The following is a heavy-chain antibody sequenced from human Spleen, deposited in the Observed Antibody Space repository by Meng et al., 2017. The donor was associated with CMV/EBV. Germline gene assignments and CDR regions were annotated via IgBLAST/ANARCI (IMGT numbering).Heavy chain of an antibody. CDR3: ARVKFSLGSGSYWSAGLTPNYYYYGMDV. CDR2: ISAHSGHT. J-gene: IGHJ6*02. Sequence: ASVKVSCKASGYTFVSHGISWVRQAPGQGLEWMGWISAHSGHTNYAQKVQGRVTMTTDTSTSTVYMELRSLRSDDTAVYYCARVKFSLGSGSYWSAGLTPNYYYYGMDVWGQGTTVTVSS. D-gene: IGHD3-10*01. V-gene: IGHV1-18*01. CDR1: GYTFVSHG.